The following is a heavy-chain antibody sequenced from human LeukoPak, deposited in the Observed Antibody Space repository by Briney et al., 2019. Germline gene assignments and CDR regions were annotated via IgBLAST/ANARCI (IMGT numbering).Heavy chain of an antibody. D-gene: IGHD3-22*01. CDR1: GYTFTSYG. CDR3: ARVNNYYDSSGYTWFDP. Sequence: EASVKVSCKPSGYTFTSYGISWVRQAPGQGLEWMGWISAYNGNTNYAQKLQGRVTMTTDTSTSTAYMELRSLRSDDTAVYYCARVNNYYDSSGYTWFDPWGQGTLVTVSS. CDR2: ISAYNGNT. J-gene: IGHJ5*02. V-gene: IGHV1-18*01.